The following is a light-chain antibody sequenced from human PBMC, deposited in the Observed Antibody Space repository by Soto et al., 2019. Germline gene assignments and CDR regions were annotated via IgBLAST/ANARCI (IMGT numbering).Light chain of an antibody. CDR3: QHYGSSPFT. CDR1: QSITSNY. J-gene: IGKJ3*01. Sequence: EFVLTQSPGTLSLSPGERATLSFSASQSITSNYLACYQQKPGQAPRPLIYGICSRAVGVPDRFSGSGSGTDFTLTIGRLEPEDFAVYYCQHYGSSPFTFGPGTKVDIK. CDR2: GIC. V-gene: IGKV3-20*01.